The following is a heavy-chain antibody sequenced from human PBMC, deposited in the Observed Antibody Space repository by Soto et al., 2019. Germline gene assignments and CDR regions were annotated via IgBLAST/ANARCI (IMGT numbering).Heavy chain of an antibody. CDR1: GDSINSDNYY. Sequence: SETLSLTCSVSGDSINSDNYYWGWVRQPPGKGLEWIGSIYYRGNTYYNPSLKTRVTISLDKSKSQFSLKLNSVTAADSAVYFCARLEGLATISYYFDYWGQGTLVTVSS. D-gene: IGHD3-9*01. CDR2: IYYRGNT. CDR3: ARLEGLATISYYFDY. V-gene: IGHV4-39*01. J-gene: IGHJ4*02.